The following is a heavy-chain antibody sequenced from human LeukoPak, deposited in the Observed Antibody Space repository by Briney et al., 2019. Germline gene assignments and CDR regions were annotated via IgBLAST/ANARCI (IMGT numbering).Heavy chain of an antibody. Sequence: GGSLRLSCAASGFTFSSYWMSWVRQAPGKGLEWVAVISYDGSNKYYADSVKGRFTISRDNSKNTLYLQMNSLRAEDTAVYYCARNYYDSSGYYFDYWGQGTLVTVSS. CDR3: ARNYYDSSGYYFDY. V-gene: IGHV3-30*03. J-gene: IGHJ4*02. D-gene: IGHD3-22*01. CDR2: ISYDGSNK. CDR1: GFTFSSYW.